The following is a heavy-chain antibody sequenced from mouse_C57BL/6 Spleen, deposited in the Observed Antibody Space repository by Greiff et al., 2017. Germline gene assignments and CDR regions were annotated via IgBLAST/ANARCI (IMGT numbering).Heavy chain of an antibody. D-gene: IGHD2-4*01. CDR3: ARYDYGGRGFALDY. Sequence: EVKLVESEGGLVQPGSSMKLSCTASGFTFSDYYMAWVRQVPEKGLEWVANINYDGSSTYYLESLKSRFIISRDNAKNILYLQMSSLKSEDTATYYCARYDYGGRGFALDYWGQGTSVTVSS. CDR1: GFTFSDYY. V-gene: IGHV5-16*01. J-gene: IGHJ4*01. CDR2: INYDGSST.